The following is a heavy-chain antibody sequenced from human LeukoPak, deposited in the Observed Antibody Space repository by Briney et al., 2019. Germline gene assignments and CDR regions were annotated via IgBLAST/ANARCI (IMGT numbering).Heavy chain of an antibody. D-gene: IGHD2-8*01. CDR1: GFTFSNYA. V-gene: IGHV3-23*01. CDR2: ISGSGGST. J-gene: IGHJ2*01. CDR3: AKVFSSSLNPYWYFDL. Sequence: GGSLRLSCAASGFTFSNYAMNWVRQAPGKGLEWVSAISGSGGSTNYADSVKGRFTISRDNSKNTLYLQMNSLRAEDTAVYYCAKVFSSSLNPYWYFDLWGRGTLVTVSS.